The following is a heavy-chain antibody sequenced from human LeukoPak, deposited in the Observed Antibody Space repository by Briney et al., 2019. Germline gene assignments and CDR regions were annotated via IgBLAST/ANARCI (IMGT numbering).Heavy chain of an antibody. D-gene: IGHD6-19*01. V-gene: IGHV3-74*01. CDR2: INSDGSST. Sequence: PGGSLRPSCAASGFTFSSYWMHWVRQAPGKGLVWVSRINSDGSSTSYADSVKGRFTISRDNAKNTLYLQMNSLRAEDTAVYYCARVEYSSGWYSWYYFDYWGQGTLVTVSS. J-gene: IGHJ4*02. CDR1: GFTFSSYW. CDR3: ARVEYSSGWYSWYYFDY.